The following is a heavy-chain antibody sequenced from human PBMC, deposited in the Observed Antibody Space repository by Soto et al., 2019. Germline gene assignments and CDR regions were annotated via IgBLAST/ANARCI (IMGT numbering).Heavy chain of an antibody. D-gene: IGHD6-6*01. CDR3: ACRIAASHHGMDV. V-gene: IGHV4-31*03. CDR2: IYYSGST. Sequence: SETLSLTCTVSGGSISSGGYYWSWIRQHPGKGLEWIGYIYYSGSTYYNPSLKSRVTISVDTSKNQFSLKLSSVTAADTAVYYCACRIAASHHGMDVWGQGTTVTVSS. J-gene: IGHJ6*02. CDR1: GGSISSGGYY.